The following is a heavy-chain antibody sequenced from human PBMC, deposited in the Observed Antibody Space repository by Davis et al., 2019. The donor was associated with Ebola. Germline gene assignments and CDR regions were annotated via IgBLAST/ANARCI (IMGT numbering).Heavy chain of an antibody. CDR2: ISGSGGST. CDR3: AKGSGSYYLYYFGY. D-gene: IGHD3-10*01. Sequence: GESLKIPCAASGFTFSSYAMSWVRQAPGKGLEWVSGISGSGGSTYYADSVKGRFTISRDNSKNTLYMQMNSLRAEDTAVYYCAKGSGSYYLYYFGYWGQGTLVTVSS. CDR1: GFTFSSYA. J-gene: IGHJ4*02. V-gene: IGHV3-23*01.